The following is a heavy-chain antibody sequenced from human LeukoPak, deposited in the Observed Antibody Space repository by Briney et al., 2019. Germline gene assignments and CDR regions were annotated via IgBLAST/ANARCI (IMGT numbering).Heavy chain of an antibody. J-gene: IGHJ4*02. CDR1: GGSISSYY. Sequence: SETLSLTCTVSGGSISSYYWSWIRQPPGKGLEWIGYIYYSGSTNYNPSLKSRVTISVDTSKNQFSLKLSSVTAADTAVYYCAAVGPAMVTDEYFDYWGQGTLVTVSS. D-gene: IGHD5-18*01. CDR2: IYYSGST. CDR3: AAVGPAMVTDEYFDY. V-gene: IGHV4-59*01.